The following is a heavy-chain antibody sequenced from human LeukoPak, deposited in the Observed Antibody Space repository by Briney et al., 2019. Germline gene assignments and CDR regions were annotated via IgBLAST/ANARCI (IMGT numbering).Heavy chain of an antibody. D-gene: IGHD2-2*01. J-gene: IGHJ4*02. V-gene: IGHV1-46*01. CDR3: ARARPGYCISTSCFFDY. CDR2: INTSGAST. Sequence: GASVKVSCKASGYTFTSYYMHWVRQAPGQRLEWMGMINTSGASTAYAQKFQGRVTMTRDISTSTVDMELSSLRSEDTAVYYCARARPGYCISTSCFFDYWGQGTLVTVSS. CDR1: GYTFTSYY.